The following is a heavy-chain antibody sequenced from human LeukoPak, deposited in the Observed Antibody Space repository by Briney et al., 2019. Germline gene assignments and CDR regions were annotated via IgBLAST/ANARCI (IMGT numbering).Heavy chain of an antibody. CDR1: GGSISSSSYY. V-gene: IGHV4-39*01. J-gene: IGHJ4*02. Sequence: SETLSLTCPVSGGSISSSSYYWGWIRQPPGKGLEWIGSIYYSGSTYYNPSLKSRVTISVDTSKNQFSLKLSSVTAADTAVYYCASPGIAAAGLDYWGQGTLVTVSS. CDR3: ASPGIAAAGLDY. D-gene: IGHD6-13*01. CDR2: IYYSGST.